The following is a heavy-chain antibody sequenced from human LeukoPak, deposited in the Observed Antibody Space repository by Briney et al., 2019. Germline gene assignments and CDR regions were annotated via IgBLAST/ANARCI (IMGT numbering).Heavy chain of an antibody. V-gene: IGHV4-30-2*01. CDR2: IYHSGST. CDR1: GGSISSGGYS. CDR3: AREGLLRNWFDP. Sequence: SETLSLTCAVSGGSISSGGYSWSWIRQPPGKGLEWIGYIYHSGSTYYNPSLKSRVTISVDRSKNQFSLKLSSVTAADTAVYYCAREGLLRNWFDPWGQGTLVTVSS. D-gene: IGHD2-15*01. J-gene: IGHJ5*02.